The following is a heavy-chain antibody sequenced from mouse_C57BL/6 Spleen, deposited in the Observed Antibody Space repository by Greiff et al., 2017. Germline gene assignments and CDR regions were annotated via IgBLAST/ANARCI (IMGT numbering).Heavy chain of an antibody. CDR2: IYPGNSDT. D-gene: IGHD1-1*01. CDR3: TNLFITTVVAPFDY. V-gene: IGHV1-5*01. Sequence: VQLQQSGTVLARPGASVKMSCKTSGYTFTSYWMHWVKQRPGQGLEWIGAIYPGNSDTSYNQKFKGKAKLTAVTSASTAYIELSSLTNEDSAVYYCTNLFITTVVAPFDYWGQGTTLTVSS. CDR1: GYTFTSYW. J-gene: IGHJ2*01.